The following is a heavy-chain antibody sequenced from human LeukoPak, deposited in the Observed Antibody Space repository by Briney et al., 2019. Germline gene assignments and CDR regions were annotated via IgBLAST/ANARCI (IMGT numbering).Heavy chain of an antibody. V-gene: IGHV1-69*04. CDR2: IIPMLGIA. Sequence: SVKVSCKASGGTFSNYAISWVRQAPGQGLEWMGRIIPMLGIANYAQKFQGRVTITADKSTSTAYMELSSLRSEDTAVYYCARDQEAVTTDYFYYGTDVWGQGTTLTVSS. CDR3: ARDQEAVTTDYFYYGTDV. D-gene: IGHD4-11*01. CDR1: GGTFSNYA. J-gene: IGHJ6*02.